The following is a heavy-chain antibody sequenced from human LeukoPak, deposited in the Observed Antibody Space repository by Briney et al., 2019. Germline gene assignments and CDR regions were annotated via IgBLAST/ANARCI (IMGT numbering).Heavy chain of an antibody. J-gene: IGHJ4*02. V-gene: IGHV3-72*01. CDR3: VRSNDYDRSGYINFDY. Sequence: RPGGSLRLSCAASGFTFNDHYMDWVRQAPGKGLEWVGRIRNKANSYTTDYAASVKGRFTISRDESKNSVYLQMNSLKTEDTAVYFCVRSNDYDRSGYINFDYWGQGTLVTVSS. CDR2: IRNKANSYTT. D-gene: IGHD3-22*01. CDR1: GFTFNDHY.